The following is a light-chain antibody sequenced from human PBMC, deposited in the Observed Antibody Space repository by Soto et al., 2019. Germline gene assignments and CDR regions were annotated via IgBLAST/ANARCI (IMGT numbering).Light chain of an antibody. CDR3: QQYETFSGT. J-gene: IGKJ1*01. Sequence: DIQMTQSPSTLSASVGDKVTITCLASQSISSWLAWYQQKPGKAPKLLIYDASALPRGVPSRFSGSGSGTKFTLTIASLQPDDFATYYCQQYETFSGTFGPGTKVDI. V-gene: IGKV1-5*01. CDR2: DAS. CDR1: QSISSW.